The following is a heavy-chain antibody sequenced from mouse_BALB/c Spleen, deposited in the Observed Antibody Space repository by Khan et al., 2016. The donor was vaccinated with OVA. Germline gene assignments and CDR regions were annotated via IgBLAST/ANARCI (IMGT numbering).Heavy chain of an antibody. CDR1: GFTFSSYG. Sequence: EVQLVESGGGLVQPGGSLKLSCAASGFTFSSYGMSWVRQTPDKRLELVATINSNGGSTYYPDSVKGRFTISRDKAKNTLYLQMSSLKSEDTAMYYCARMARTINWGQGTTLTGSS. J-gene: IGHJ2*01. CDR3: ARMARTIN. CDR2: INSNGGST. V-gene: IGHV5-6-3*01.